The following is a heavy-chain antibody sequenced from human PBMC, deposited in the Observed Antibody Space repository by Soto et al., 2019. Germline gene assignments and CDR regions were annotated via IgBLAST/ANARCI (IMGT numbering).Heavy chain of an antibody. CDR2: IYYSGST. Sequence: SETLYLTSTVHRGSLGTRSYNPGSTRKPPGKGLEWIGSIYYSGSTYYNPSLKSRVTISVDTSKNQFSLQLSSVTADDTAVYYCARHILTGGNSEEYFQHWGQGTLVTVSS. J-gene: IGHJ1*01. V-gene: IGHV4-39*01. CDR1: RGSLGTRSYN. D-gene: IGHD3-9*01. CDR3: ARHILTGGNSEEYFQH.